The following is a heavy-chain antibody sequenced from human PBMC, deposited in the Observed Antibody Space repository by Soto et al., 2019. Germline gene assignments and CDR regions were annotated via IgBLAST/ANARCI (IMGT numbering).Heavy chain of an antibody. V-gene: IGHV4-39*01. Sequence: QLQLQESGPGLVKPSETLSLTCTVSGGSISSNTYYWDWIRQPPGKGLEWIGSISYSGSTYYNPSLKSRVTISVDTSKNQFSLKLSSVTAADTAVYYCARQDTVHYYDSSGYYSPFDYWGQGTQVTVSS. CDR1: GGSISSNTYY. CDR3: ARQDTVHYYDSSGYYSPFDY. J-gene: IGHJ4*02. D-gene: IGHD3-22*01. CDR2: ISYSGST.